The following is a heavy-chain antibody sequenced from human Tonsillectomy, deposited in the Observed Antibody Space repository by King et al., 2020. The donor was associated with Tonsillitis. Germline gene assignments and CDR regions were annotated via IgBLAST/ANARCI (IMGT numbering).Heavy chain of an antibody. D-gene: IGHD6-19*01. CDR1: GFTFNSDA. Sequence: QLVQSGGHLGQPGGSLTLSCVASGFTFNSDAMSWVRQAPGKGLEWVATISGSGSSTYYADSIKGRFTISRNNSKTTLSLHMSGLRVDDTAVYFCAKSPSGWGGRFDHWGQGTLVTVSS. CDR3: AKSPSGWGGRFDH. V-gene: IGHV3-23*04. CDR2: ISGSGSST. J-gene: IGHJ4*02.